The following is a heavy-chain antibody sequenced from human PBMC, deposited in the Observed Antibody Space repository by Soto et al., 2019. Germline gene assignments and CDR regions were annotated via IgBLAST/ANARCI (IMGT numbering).Heavy chain of an antibody. CDR3: ARDRLLGNSFDY. CDR2: IWYDGSNK. Sequence: QVQLVESGGGVVQPGRSLRHSCAASGFTFSTYGMHWVRQAPGKGLEWVAVIWYDGSNKYYADSVTGRFTISRDNSKSTLYLQMNSLRAEDTAVYYCARDRLLGNSFDYWGQGSLVTVSS. D-gene: IGHD1-26*01. V-gene: IGHV3-33*01. CDR1: GFTFSTYG. J-gene: IGHJ4*02.